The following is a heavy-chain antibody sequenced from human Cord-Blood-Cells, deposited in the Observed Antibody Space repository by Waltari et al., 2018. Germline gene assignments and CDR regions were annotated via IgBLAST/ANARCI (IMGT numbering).Heavy chain of an antibody. Sequence: QVQLVQSGAEVKKPGSSVKVSCKASGGTFSSYAISWVRQAPGQGLEWMGRIIPILGIANYAQKCQGRVTITADKSTSTAYMELSSLRSEDTAVYYCATTSTSCPLHWGQGTLVTVSS. D-gene: IGHD2-2*01. CDR1: GGTFSSYA. CDR3: ATTSTSCPLH. V-gene: IGHV1-69*09. CDR2: IIPILGIA. J-gene: IGHJ4*02.